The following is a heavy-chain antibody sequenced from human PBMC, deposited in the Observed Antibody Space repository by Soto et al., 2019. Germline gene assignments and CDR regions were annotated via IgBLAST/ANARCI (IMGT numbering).Heavy chain of an antibody. CDR1: GYTFSGYY. CDR3: ARARAGPSFWSGYYTGSEYFQH. J-gene: IGHJ1*01. CDR2: ISAYNGNT. V-gene: IGHV1-18*04. D-gene: IGHD3-3*01. Sequence: GASVKVSCKASGYTFSGYYMHWVRQAPGQGLEWMGWISAYNGNTNYAQKLQGRVTMTTDTSTSTAYMELRSLRSDDTAVYYCARARAGPSFWSGYYTGSEYFQHWGQGTLVTVSS.